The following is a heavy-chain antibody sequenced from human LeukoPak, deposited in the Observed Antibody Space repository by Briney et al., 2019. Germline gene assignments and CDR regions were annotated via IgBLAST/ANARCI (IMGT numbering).Heavy chain of an antibody. CDR1: GFTFSDYY. D-gene: IGHD2-2*01. J-gene: IGHJ4*02. CDR3: PRGYCSSTSCRYAPDY. Sequence: GGSLRLSCAASGFTFSDYYMDWVRQAPGKGLEWVGRTRNKANGYTTYYAASVKGRFTISRDDSKNSVYLHMNSLKTEDTAVYYCPRGYCSSTSCRYAPDYWGQGTLVTVPP. V-gene: IGHV3-72*01. CDR2: TRNKANGYTT.